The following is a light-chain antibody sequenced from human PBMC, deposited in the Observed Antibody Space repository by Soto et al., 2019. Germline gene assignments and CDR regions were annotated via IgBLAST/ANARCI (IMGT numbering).Light chain of an antibody. V-gene: IGKV1-5*03. J-gene: IGKJ1*01. Sequence: DIQMTQSPSTLSPSVGDRVTITCRASQSVSSWLAWYQQKPGKAPNLLIYKASSLESGVPSRFSGRGSGTDFTLTISSLQPEDFATYYCQQSYGVTWTFGQGTKV. CDR1: QSVSSW. CDR3: QQSYGVTWT. CDR2: KAS.